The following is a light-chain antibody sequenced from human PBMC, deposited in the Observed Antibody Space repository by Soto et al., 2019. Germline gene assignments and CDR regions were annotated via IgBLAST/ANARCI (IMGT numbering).Light chain of an antibody. CDR1: QSLVDSAGNTH. J-gene: IGKJ1*01. V-gene: IGKV2-24*01. Sequence: DIVMTQTLLSSPVTLGQPASISCRSSQSLVDSAGNTHLRWLQQRPAQPPRLLIYNISNRFSGVPDRFSGSGAGTDFTLKISRVEAEDVGLYYCMQTAQFPRTFGQGTKVEIK. CDR2: NIS. CDR3: MQTAQFPRT.